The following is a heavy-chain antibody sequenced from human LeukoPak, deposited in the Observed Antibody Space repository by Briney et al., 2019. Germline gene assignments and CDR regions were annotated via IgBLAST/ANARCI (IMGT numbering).Heavy chain of an antibody. D-gene: IGHD3-3*01. J-gene: IGHJ6*02. Sequence: GGSLRLSCAASGFTFSSYAMHWVRQAPGKGLEWVAVISYDGSNKYYADSVKGRFTISRDNSKNTLYLQTNSLRAEDTAVYYCARDTIEAWAAYYYYGMDVWGQGTTVTVSS. CDR3: ARDTIEAWAAYYYYGMDV. V-gene: IGHV3-30-3*01. CDR1: GFTFSSYA. CDR2: ISYDGSNK.